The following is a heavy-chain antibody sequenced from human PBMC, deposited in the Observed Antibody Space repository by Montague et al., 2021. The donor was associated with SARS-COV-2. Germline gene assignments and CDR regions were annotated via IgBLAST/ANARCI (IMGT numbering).Heavy chain of an antibody. CDR1: FGSISTYY. Sequence: SETLSLTCTVSFGSISTYYWSWIRQPPGKGLEWIGFIFYNGSTKYNPSLKRRVSILLDTSKNQFSLKLSSVTAADTAVYYCARQDAWAYCGDECYRGWFDSWGQGTLVTVSS. V-gene: IGHV4-59*01. CDR3: ARQDAWAYCGDECYRGWFDS. D-gene: IGHD2-21*01. CDR2: IFYNGST. J-gene: IGHJ5*01.